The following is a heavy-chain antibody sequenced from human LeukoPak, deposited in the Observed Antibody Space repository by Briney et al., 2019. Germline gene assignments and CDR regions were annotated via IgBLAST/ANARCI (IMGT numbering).Heavy chain of an antibody. Sequence: GGSLRLSCAASGFTFSSYGMHWVRQAPGKGLEWVAVISYDGSNKYYADSVKGRLTISRDNSKNTLYLQMNSLRAEDTAVYYCAKADRVVVYLYLTGGFDYWGQGTLVTVSS. CDR2: ISYDGSNK. CDR3: AKADRVVVYLYLTGGFDY. CDR1: GFTFSSYG. V-gene: IGHV3-30*18. D-gene: IGHD3-22*01. J-gene: IGHJ4*02.